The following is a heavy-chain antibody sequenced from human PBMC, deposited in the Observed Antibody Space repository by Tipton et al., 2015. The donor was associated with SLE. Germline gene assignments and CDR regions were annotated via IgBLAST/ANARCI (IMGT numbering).Heavy chain of an antibody. CDR1: GGSISSYY. D-gene: IGHD3-22*01. V-gene: IGHV4-4*08. CDR2: IYTSGST. J-gene: IGHJ3*02. Sequence: TLSLTCTVSGGSISSYYWSWIRQPPGKGLEWIGYIYTSGSTNYNPSLKSRVTISVDTSKNQFSLKLSSVTAADTAVYYCARGHDSSGYSPGAFDIWDQGTMVTVSS. CDR3: ARGHDSSGYSPGAFDI.